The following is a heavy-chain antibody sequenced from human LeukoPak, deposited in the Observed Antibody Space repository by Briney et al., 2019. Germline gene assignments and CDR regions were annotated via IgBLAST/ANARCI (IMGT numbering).Heavy chain of an antibody. CDR3: ARDLPYSSDWYSDS. Sequence: PGGCLRLSCAASGFAVSSNYMSWVRQAPGKGLEWVSVIYSGGSTYYADSVKGRFTISRDNSKNTLYLQMNSLRAEDTAVYYCARDLPYSSDWYSDSWGQGTLVTVSS. J-gene: IGHJ4*02. CDR2: IYSGGST. D-gene: IGHD6-19*01. V-gene: IGHV3-53*01. CDR1: GFAVSSNY.